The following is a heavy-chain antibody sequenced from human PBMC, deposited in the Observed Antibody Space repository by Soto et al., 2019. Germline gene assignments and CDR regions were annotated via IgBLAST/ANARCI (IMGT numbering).Heavy chain of an antibody. CDR2: IGASGDNT. CDR3: AKLGYCSGGTCYLDYYNGLDV. J-gene: IGHJ6*02. D-gene: IGHD2-15*01. Sequence: EVQLLESGGGLVQPGGSLILSCAASGFTFNRFAMTWVRQAPGKGLEWVSTIGASGDNTFYADSVKGRFTISRDNSGDTLFLQMNRLRAEDTALYYCAKLGYCSGGTCYLDYYNGLDVWGQGTTVTVSS. CDR1: GFTFNRFA. V-gene: IGHV3-23*01.